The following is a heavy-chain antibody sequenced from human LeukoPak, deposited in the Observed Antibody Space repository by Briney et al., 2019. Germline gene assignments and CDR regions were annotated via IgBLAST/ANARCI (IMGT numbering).Heavy chain of an antibody. CDR2: ISGSGGST. J-gene: IGHJ4*02. V-gene: IGHV3-23*01. D-gene: IGHD5-18*01. Sequence: GGSLRLSCAASGFTFSSYAMSWVRQAPGKGLEWVSAISGSGGSTYYADSVKGRFTISRDNSKNTLFLQMNSLRAEDTAIYYCTKDTVNTTMVPYYFEYWGQGTLVTVSS. CDR1: GFTFSSYA. CDR3: TKDTVNTTMVPYYFEY.